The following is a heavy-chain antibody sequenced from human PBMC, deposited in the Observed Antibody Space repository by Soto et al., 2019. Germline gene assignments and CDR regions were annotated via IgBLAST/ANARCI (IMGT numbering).Heavy chain of an antibody. CDR2: ISYDGSNK. J-gene: IGHJ4*02. CDR3: AXDQRGDGYNFXY. D-gene: IGHD5-12*01. Sequence: GGSLRLSCAASGFTFSSYAMHWVRQAPGKGLEWVAVISYDGSNKYYADSVKGRFTISRDNSKNTLYLQMNSLRAEDTAVYYCAXDQRGDGYNFXYWGQGTLVXVSS. CDR1: GFTFSSYA. V-gene: IGHV3-30-3*01.